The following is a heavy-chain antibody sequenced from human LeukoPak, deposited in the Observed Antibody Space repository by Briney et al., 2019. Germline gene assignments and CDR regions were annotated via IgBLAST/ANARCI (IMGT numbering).Heavy chain of an antibody. CDR3: ARPDGSGSYYTH. CDR1: GGSFSGYY. J-gene: IGHJ4*02. Sequence: SETLSLTCAVYGGSFSGYYWSWIRQPPGKGLEWIGYIYYSGSTNYNPSLKSRVTISVDTSKNQFSLKLSSVTAADTAVYYCARPDGSGSYYTHWGQGTLVTVSS. CDR2: IYYSGST. V-gene: IGHV4-59*08. D-gene: IGHD3-10*01.